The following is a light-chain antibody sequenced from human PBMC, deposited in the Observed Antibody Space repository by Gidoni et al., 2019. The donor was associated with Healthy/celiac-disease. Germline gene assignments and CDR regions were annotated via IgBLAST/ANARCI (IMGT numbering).Light chain of an antibody. CDR1: SSNIGAGYD. Sequence: QSVLTQPPSVSGAPGQRVTISCTGSSSNIGAGYDVHWYQQLPGTAPKLLIYGNSNRPSGVPDRFSGSKSGTSASLAITGLQAEDEADYYCQSYDRDWVFGGGTKLTVL. CDR3: QSYDRDWV. CDR2: GNS. J-gene: IGLJ3*02. V-gene: IGLV1-40*01.